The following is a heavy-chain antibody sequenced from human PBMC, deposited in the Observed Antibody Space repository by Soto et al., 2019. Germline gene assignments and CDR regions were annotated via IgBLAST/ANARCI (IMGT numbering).Heavy chain of an antibody. CDR2: IIPIFGTA. Sequence: QVQLVQSGADVKKPGSSVKVSCKASGGTFSSYAISWERQAPGQGLEWMGGIIPIFGTANYAQKVQGRVTITADESTSTAYMELSSLRSEDTAVYYCATTRFAFGGVIVHYYFDYWGQGTLVTVSS. D-gene: IGHD3-16*02. CDR1: GGTFSSYA. V-gene: IGHV1-69*01. J-gene: IGHJ4*02. CDR3: ATTRFAFGGVIVHYYFDY.